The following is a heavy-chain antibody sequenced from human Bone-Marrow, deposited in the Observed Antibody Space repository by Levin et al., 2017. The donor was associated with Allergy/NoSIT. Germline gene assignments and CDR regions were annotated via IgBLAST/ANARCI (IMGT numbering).Heavy chain of an antibody. V-gene: IGHV3-23*01. CDR2: ITGTGGDT. J-gene: IGHJ3*02. CDR3: ACSFSDDSDYYSAFDI. D-gene: IGHD3-22*01. Sequence: ASVKVSCAASKFSFSRYAMNWVRQSPGKGLEWVSGITGTGGDTYYADSVKGRFTISRDNSKKILYLQMNGLRAEDAARYYCACSFSDDSDYYSAFDIWGQGTVVTVSS. CDR1: KFSFSRYA.